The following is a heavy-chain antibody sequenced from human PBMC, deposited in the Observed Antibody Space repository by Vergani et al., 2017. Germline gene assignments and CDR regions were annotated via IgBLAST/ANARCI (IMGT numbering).Heavy chain of an antibody. CDR1: GYTFTSYD. CDR2: MNPNSGNT. J-gene: IGHJ6*03. Sequence: QVQLVQSGAEVKKPGASLKVSCKASGYTFTSYDINWVRQATGQGLEWMGWMNPNSGNTGYAQKFQGRVTMTRNTSISTAYMELSSLRSEDTAVYYCARGLYYYDSSGYYYDYYYMDVWGKGTTVTVSS. V-gene: IGHV1-8*01. CDR3: ARGLYYYDSSGYYYDYYYMDV. D-gene: IGHD3-22*01.